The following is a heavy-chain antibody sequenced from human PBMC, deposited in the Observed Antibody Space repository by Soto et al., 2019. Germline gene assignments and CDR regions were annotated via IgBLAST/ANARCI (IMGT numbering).Heavy chain of an antibody. CDR2: ISYDGSNK. V-gene: IGHV3-30*18. CDR3: AKDRGLARDYYYYGMDV. Sequence: VQLVESGGGVVQPGRSLRLSCAASGFTFSSSGMHWVRQAPGKGLEWVAVISYDGSNKYYADSVKGRFTISRDNSKNTLYLQMNSLRAEDTAVYYCAKDRGLARDYYYYGMDVWGQGTTVTVSS. D-gene: IGHD6-19*01. J-gene: IGHJ6*02. CDR1: GFTFSSSG.